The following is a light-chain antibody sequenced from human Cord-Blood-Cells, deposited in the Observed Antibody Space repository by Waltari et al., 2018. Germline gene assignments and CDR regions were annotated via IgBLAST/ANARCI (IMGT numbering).Light chain of an antibody. CDR3: QQYGSSQWT. Sequence: ELVLTQSLGTLALSPGERAALSCRASQSVSSSYLAWYQQKPGQAPRRLIYGASSRATGIPDMFSGSGSGTDFTLTISRLGPEDFAVYYCQQYGSSQWTFGQGTKVEIK. J-gene: IGKJ1*01. CDR2: GAS. CDR1: QSVSSSY. V-gene: IGKV3-20*01.